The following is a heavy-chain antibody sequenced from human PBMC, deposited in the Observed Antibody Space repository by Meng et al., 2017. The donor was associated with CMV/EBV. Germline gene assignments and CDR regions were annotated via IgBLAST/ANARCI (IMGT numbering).Heavy chain of an antibody. D-gene: IGHD3-10*01. CDR3: ARHYYGSGSYSSFDY. Sequence: GGSLRLSCAASGFTFSNAWMSWVRQAPGKGLEWVGRIKSKTDGGTTDYAAPVKGRFTISRDDSKNTLYLQMNSLKTEDTAVYYCARHYYGSGSYSSFDYWGQGTLVTVSS. J-gene: IGHJ4*02. CDR1: GFTFSNAW. V-gene: IGHV3-15*01. CDR2: IKSKTDGGTT.